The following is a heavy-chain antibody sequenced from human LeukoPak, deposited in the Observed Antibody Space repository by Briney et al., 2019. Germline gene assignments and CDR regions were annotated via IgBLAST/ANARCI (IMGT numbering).Heavy chain of an antibody. V-gene: IGHV4-39*01. CDR2: IFYTGSP. D-gene: IGHD4-17*01. J-gene: IGHJ3*02. Sequence: PSETLSLTCTVSGGSISSPNYYWGWIRQPPGKGLEWIGSIFYTGSPYYNPSFKSRVTISVGASENQFSLKMSSVTTADTAVYYCARRIYYGDNGAFDIWGQGTMVTVSS. CDR1: GGSISSPNYY. CDR3: ARRIYYGDNGAFDI.